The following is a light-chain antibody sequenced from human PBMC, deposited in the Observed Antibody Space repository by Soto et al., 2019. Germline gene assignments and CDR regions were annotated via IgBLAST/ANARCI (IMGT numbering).Light chain of an antibody. CDR3: VAWDGSLNGYV. CDR2: TND. Sequence: QAVVTQPPSASGTPGQRVTISCSGSSSNIGSNTVNWYQQLPGTAPKLLIYTNDQRPSGVPDRFSGSKSGTSASLAISGLQSEDEADYYCVAWDGSLNGYVFGTGTKLTVL. V-gene: IGLV1-44*01. J-gene: IGLJ1*01. CDR1: SSNIGSNT.